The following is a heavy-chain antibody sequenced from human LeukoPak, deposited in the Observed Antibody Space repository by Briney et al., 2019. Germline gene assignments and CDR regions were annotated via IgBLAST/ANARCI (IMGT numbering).Heavy chain of an antibody. J-gene: IGHJ3*02. CDR3: ARLYGSRAFDI. CDR2: ISYDGSNK. Sequence: GGSLRLSCAASGFTFSSYAMHWVRQAPGKGLEWVAVISYDGSNKYYADSVKGRFTISRDNSKNTLYLQMNSLRAEDTAVYYCARLYGSRAFDIWGQGTMVTVSS. CDR1: GFTFSSYA. V-gene: IGHV3-30*04. D-gene: IGHD3-10*01.